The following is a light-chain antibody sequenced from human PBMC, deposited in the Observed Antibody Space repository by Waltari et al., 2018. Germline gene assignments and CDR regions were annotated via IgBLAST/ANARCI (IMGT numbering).Light chain of an antibody. CDR1: SSDVGGYNY. CDR3: SSYRRCEIVV. CDR2: QVN. Sequence: QSALTQPASVSGSPGQSITISCTGTSSDVGGYNYVSWYQHHPGKAPKLMIYQVNDRPSGVSLRSSVSKSGNTASLTFSGLQTENKADYYCSSYRRCEIVVFGGGTKLTVL. J-gene: IGLJ2*01. V-gene: IGLV2-14*01.